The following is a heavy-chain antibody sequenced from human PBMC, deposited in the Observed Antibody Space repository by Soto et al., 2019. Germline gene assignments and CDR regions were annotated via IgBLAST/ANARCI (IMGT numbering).Heavy chain of an antibody. D-gene: IGHD1-26*01. CDR1: GFTVSSNY. J-gene: IGHJ4*02. V-gene: IGHV3-53*01. Sequence: TGGSLRLSCAASGFTVSSNYMSWVRQAPGKGLEWVSVIYSGNNTYYADSVKGRFTISRHNSKNTLYLQMNSLRAEDTAVYYCARDDERGSDCDHGYWSQGVLVTVSS. CDR2: IYSGNNT. CDR3: ARDDERGSDCDHGY.